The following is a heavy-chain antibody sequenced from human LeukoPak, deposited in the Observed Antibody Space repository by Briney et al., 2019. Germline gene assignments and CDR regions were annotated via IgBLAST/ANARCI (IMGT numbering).Heavy chain of an antibody. V-gene: IGHV3-15*07. CDR2: IRSNSDGGTI. Sequence: GGSLRLSCAASGFTFSSYSMNWVRQAPGKGLGWVGRIRSNSDGGTIDYAAPVKGRFALSRDDSKNTLYLQMNSLQTEDTAVYYCATDFYDTTWGQGTLVTVSS. D-gene: IGHD3-22*01. CDR3: ATDFYDTT. CDR1: GFTFSSYS. J-gene: IGHJ5*02.